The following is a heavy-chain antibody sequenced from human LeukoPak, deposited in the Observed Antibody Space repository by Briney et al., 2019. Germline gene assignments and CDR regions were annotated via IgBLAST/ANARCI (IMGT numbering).Heavy chain of an antibody. CDR3: TRDLHGDYEIVDY. J-gene: IGHJ4*02. CDR2: IRSKAYGGTT. CDR1: GFTFSSYA. Sequence: PGGSLRLSCAASGFTFSSYAMSWFRQAPGKGLEWLGFIRSKAYGGTTEYAASVKGRFTISRDDSKTIAYLQMNSLKTEDTAVYYCTRDLHGDYEIVDYWGQGTLVTVSS. D-gene: IGHD4-17*01. V-gene: IGHV3-49*03.